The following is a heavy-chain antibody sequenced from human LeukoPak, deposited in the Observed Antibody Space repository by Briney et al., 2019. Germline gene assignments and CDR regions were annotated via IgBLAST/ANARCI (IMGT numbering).Heavy chain of an antibody. D-gene: IGHD6-19*01. CDR3: ARFIAVADGFDY. CDR1: GFTFSSYS. V-gene: IGHV3-21*01. CDR2: ISSSSSYI. J-gene: IGHJ4*02. Sequence: GGSLRLSCAASGFTFSSYSMNWVRQAPGKGLEWVSSISSSSSYIYYADSVKGRFTISRDNAKNSLYLQMNSLRAEDTAVYYCARFIAVADGFDYWGQGTLVTVSS.